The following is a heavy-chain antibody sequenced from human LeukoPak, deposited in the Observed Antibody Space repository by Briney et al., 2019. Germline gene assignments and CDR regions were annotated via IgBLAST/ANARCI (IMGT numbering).Heavy chain of an antibody. CDR1: GYTFTSYG. V-gene: IGHV1-18*01. Sequence: GASVKVSCKASGYTFTSYGISWERQAPGQGLEWMGWISAYNGNTNYAQKLQGRGTMTTDTSTSTAYMELRSLRSEDTAVYYCATGWDYSSSSVLFDFWGQGTLVTVSS. J-gene: IGHJ4*02. CDR2: ISAYNGNT. CDR3: ATGWDYSSSSVLFDF. D-gene: IGHD6-6*01.